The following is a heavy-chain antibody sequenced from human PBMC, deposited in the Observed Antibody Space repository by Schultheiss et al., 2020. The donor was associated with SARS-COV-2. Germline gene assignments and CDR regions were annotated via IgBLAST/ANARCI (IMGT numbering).Heavy chain of an antibody. CDR3: ARGSRWASYYYYYGMDV. CDR2: INPSGGST. Sequence: KVSCKASGYTFTSYYMHWVRQAPGQGPEWMGIINPSGGSTSYAQKFQGRVTMTRDTSTSTVYMELSSLRSDDTAVYYCARGSRWASYYYYYGMDVWGQGTTVTVSS. D-gene: IGHD1-26*01. V-gene: IGHV1-46*01. CDR1: GYTFTSYY. J-gene: IGHJ6*02.